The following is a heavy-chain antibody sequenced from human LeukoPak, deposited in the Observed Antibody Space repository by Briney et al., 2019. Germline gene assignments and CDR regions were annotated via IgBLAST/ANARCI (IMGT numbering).Heavy chain of an antibody. V-gene: IGHV4-39*01. CDR1: GASISGGSYY. CDR2: IYYTGST. CDR3: ARRGGSGRAFDY. Sequence: SETLSLTCSVSGASISGGSYYWGWIRQPPGKGLEWIGSIYYTGSTYDNPSLKSRVTISVDTSKNQFSLKLSSVTAADTAVYYCARRGGSGRAFDYWGQGTLVTVSS. D-gene: IGHD1-26*01. J-gene: IGHJ4*02.